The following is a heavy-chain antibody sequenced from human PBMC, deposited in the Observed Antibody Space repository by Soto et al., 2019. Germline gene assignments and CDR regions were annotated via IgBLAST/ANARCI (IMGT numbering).Heavy chain of an antibody. Sequence: QVQLQQWGAGLLKPSETLSLTCAVYGGSFSGYYWSWIRQPPGQGLEWVGEITHSGSTNYNPSLKSRVTISVDTSKNQFSLKLSSVTAADTAVYYCARGPRHYDYIWGSYRYYDYWGQGTLVTVSS. CDR3: ARGPRHYDYIWGSYRYYDY. CDR2: ITHSGST. V-gene: IGHV4-34*01. J-gene: IGHJ4*02. CDR1: GGSFSGYY. D-gene: IGHD3-16*02.